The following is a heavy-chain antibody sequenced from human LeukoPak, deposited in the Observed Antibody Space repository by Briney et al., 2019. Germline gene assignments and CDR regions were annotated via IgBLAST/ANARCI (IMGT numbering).Heavy chain of an antibody. Sequence: PGGSLRLSCAASGFTFSSCSMNWVRQAPGKGLEWVSYISSSSSTIYYADSVKGRFTISRDNAKNSLYLQMNSLRDEDTAVYYCARDPQDIVVVVAATYYNWFDPWGQGTLVTVSS. J-gene: IGHJ5*02. D-gene: IGHD2-15*01. CDR3: ARDPQDIVVVVAATYYNWFDP. CDR1: GFTFSSCS. CDR2: ISSSSSTI. V-gene: IGHV3-48*02.